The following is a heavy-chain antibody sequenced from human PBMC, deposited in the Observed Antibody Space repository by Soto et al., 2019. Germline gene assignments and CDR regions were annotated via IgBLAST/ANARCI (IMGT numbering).Heavy chain of an antibody. V-gene: IGHV3-23*01. CDR1: GFTFNNYG. CDR2: IAGSGGST. Sequence: EVQLLESGGGFVQPGGSLRLSCVASGFTFNNYGMTWVRQARGKGLEWVSGIAGSGGSTQYADSLKGRFTISRDNSKGTLYLQWNRLRAEDTAVYLCTKNLWQGGWQPVEWGQGTLVTVSS. J-gene: IGHJ4*02. D-gene: IGHD6-6*01. CDR3: TKNLWQGGWQPVE.